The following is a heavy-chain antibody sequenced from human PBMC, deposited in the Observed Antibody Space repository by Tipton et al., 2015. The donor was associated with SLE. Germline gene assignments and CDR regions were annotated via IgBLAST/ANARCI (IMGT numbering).Heavy chain of an antibody. CDR3: AKDAEYVLRYYYYMDG. Sequence: QLVQSGGGLVQPGRSLRLSCVASGFRFDEYAMHWVRQAPGKGLEWVSGITWNSGSADYADSVKGRFTISRDNAKNSLYLQMNSLRPEVTALYYCAKDAEYVLRYYYYMDGWGQGTTVTVSS. D-gene: IGHD2-8*02. V-gene: IGHV3-9*01. CDR1: GFRFDEYA. CDR2: ITWNSGSA. J-gene: IGHJ6*02.